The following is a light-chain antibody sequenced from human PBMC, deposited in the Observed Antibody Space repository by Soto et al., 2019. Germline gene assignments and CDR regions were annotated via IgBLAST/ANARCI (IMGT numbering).Light chain of an antibody. CDR1: QSVGSS. V-gene: IGKV3-11*01. J-gene: IGKJ5*01. Sequence: EIALTQSPATLSLSPGERATLSCRASQSVGSSLAWYQHKAGQTPRLLIYDASSRATGIPDRFSGSGSGTDFTLTSSRLEPEDSAVYFCQQYTGPPTTFGQGTRLEIK. CDR3: QQYTGPPTT. CDR2: DAS.